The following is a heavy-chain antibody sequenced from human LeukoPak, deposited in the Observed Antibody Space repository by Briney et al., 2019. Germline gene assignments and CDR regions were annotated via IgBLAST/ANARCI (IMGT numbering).Heavy chain of an antibody. CDR1: GGSISSYY. D-gene: IGHD1-26*01. CDR2: IYYSGST. J-gene: IGHJ5*02. V-gene: IGHV4-59*08. Sequence: SETLSLTCTVSGGSISSYYWSWIRQPPGKGLEWIGYIYYSGSTNYNPSLKSRVTISVDTSKNQFSLKLSSVTAADTAVYYCARQLGGSYFNWFDPWGQGTLVTVSS. CDR3: ARQLGGSYFNWFDP.